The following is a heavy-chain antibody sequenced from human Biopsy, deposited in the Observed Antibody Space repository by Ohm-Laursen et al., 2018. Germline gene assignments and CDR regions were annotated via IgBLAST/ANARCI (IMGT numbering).Heavy chain of an antibody. CDR1: GFTFDDYA. J-gene: IGHJ6*02. D-gene: IGHD1-1*01. Sequence: SLRLSCAAPGFTFDDYAMHWVRQAPGKGLEWVSGISWHSGSRGYADSVKSRFTISRDNAKKLLYLQMNSLRAEDTALYYCAKDVRVKVQLDGMDVWGQGTTVTVSS. V-gene: IGHV3-9*01. CDR2: ISWHSGSR. CDR3: AKDVRVKVQLDGMDV.